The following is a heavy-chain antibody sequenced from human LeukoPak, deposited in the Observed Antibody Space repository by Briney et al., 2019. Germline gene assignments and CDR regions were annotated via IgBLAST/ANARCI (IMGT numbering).Heavy chain of an antibody. Sequence: GGSLRLSCAASGLTFSSYGMHWVRQAPGKGLEWVAVISYDGSNKYYADSVKGRFTISRDNSKNTLFLQMNSLRAEDTAVYYCAKDLDYFDSSGLHFDYWGQGTLVTVSS. CDR1: GLTFSSYG. CDR3: AKDLDYFDSSGLHFDY. CDR2: ISYDGSNK. J-gene: IGHJ4*02. D-gene: IGHD3-22*01. V-gene: IGHV3-30*18.